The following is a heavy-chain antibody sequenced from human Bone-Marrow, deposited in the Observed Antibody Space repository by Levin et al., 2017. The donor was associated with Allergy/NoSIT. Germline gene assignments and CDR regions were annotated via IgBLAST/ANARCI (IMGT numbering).Heavy chain of an antibody. J-gene: IGHJ4*02. V-gene: IGHV4-61*01. D-gene: IGHD6-19*01. CDR1: GGSVSSGSHY. CDR3: ARDTPGIAVAGPNYFDY. Sequence: SQTLSLTCTVSGGSVSSGSHYWSWIRQPPGKGLEWIGYIYYSGSTNYNPSLKSRVTISVDTSKNQFSLKLSSVTAADTAVYYCARDTPGIAVAGPNYFDYWGQGTLVTVSS. CDR2: IYYSGST.